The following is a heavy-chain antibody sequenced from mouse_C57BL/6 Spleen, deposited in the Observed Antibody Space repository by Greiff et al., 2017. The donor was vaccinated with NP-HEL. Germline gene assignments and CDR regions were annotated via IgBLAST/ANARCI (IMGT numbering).Heavy chain of an antibody. CDR1: GYTFTSYW. Sequence: QVQLKQPGAELVMPGASVKLSCKASGYTFTSYWMHWVKQRPGQGLEWIGEIDPSDSYTNYNQKFKGKSTLTVDKSSSTAYMQLSSLTSEDSAVYYCARKGDYDYNYFDYWGQGTTLTVSS. D-gene: IGHD2-4*01. J-gene: IGHJ2*01. CDR3: ARKGDYDYNYFDY. CDR2: IDPSDSYT. V-gene: IGHV1-69*01.